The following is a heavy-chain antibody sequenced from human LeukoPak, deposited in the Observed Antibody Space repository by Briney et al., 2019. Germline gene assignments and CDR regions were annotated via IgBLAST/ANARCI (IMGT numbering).Heavy chain of an antibody. CDR1: GGSLSGYY. CDR3: ARGSNYYDSSGYDPHFDY. J-gene: IGHJ4*02. CDR2: ITHSGST. V-gene: IGHV4-34*01. Sequence: ASETLSLTCAVYGGSLSGYYWSWIRQPPGKGLEWIGEITHSGSTNDNPSLKSRVTISVDTSKNQFSLKLSSVTAADTAVYYCARGSNYYDSSGYDPHFDYWGQGTLVTVSS. D-gene: IGHD3-22*01.